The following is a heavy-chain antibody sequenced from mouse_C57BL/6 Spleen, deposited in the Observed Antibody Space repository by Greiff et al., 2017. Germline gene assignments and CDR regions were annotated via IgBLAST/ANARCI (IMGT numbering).Heavy chain of an antibody. CDR1: GYTFTSYW. CDR2: IPPNSGST. CDR3: ASPHYYGSSAWFAY. D-gene: IGHD1-1*01. V-gene: IGHV1-64*01. Sequence: QVQLQQPGAELVKPGASVKLSCKASGYTFTSYWMHWVKQRPGQGLEWIGMIPPNSGSTNYNEKFKSKATLTVDKSSSTAYMQLSSLTSEDSAVYYCASPHYYGSSAWFAYWGQGTLVTVSA. J-gene: IGHJ3*01.